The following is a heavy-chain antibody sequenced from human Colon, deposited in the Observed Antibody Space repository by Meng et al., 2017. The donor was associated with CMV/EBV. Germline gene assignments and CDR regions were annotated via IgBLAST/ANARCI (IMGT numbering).Heavy chain of an antibody. V-gene: IGHV1-18*01. CDR3: VTELSRGGY. CDR1: GDTFIDFG. J-gene: IGHJ4*02. CDR2: ISAYNGNT. Sequence: QVPLVQSGTEVKKPGAAGKVSCKASGDTFIDFGISWVRQAPGQGLEWMGWISAYNGNTNYAPEFQGRVTLTTDTSTTTDTSTTTVYMELRSLRSDDTAIYYCVTELSRGGYWGQGTLVTVSS.